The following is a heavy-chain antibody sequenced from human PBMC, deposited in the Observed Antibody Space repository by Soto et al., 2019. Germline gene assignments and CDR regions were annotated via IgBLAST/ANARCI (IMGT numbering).Heavy chain of an antibody. CDR2: IIPIFGTP. J-gene: IGHJ4*02. D-gene: IGHD3-10*01. CDR1: GGIFSTYA. Sequence: QVQLVQSGAEVKKPGSSVKVSCKASGGIFSTYAISWLRQAPGQGLEWMGGIIPIFGTPNYAQRFQGRVTIHADESTSTAYMELSRLRSEDTAVDYCARDRDDNGSGNYYNRIDFWGQGTLVTVSS. CDR3: ARDRDDNGSGNYYNRIDF. V-gene: IGHV1-69*01.